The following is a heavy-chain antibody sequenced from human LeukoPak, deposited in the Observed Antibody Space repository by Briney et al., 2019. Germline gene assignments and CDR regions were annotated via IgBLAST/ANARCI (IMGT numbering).Heavy chain of an antibody. V-gene: IGHV3-30-3*01. CDR3: ARQVGYCSDGSCYFDY. CDR2: ISYDGSNK. J-gene: IGHJ4*02. Sequence: GGSLRLSCAASGFTFSSCAMHWVRQAPGKELEWVAVISYDGSNKYYADSVKGRFTISRDNSKNTLYLQMNSLRAEDTAIYYCARQVGYCSDGSCYFDYWGQGTLVTVSS. CDR1: GFTFSSCA. D-gene: IGHD2-15*01.